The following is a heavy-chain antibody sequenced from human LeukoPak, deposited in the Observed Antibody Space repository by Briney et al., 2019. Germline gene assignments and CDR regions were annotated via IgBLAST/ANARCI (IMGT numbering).Heavy chain of an antibody. D-gene: IGHD3-3*01. CDR1: GFTFSSHA. V-gene: IGHV3-30*04. Sequence: GGSLRLSCAASGFTFSSHAMHWVRQAPGKGLEWVAVISYGGSKKYYADSVKGRFTISRDNSKNTLYLQMNSLRAEDTAVYYCARDHGAGITIFGVVNLLDYWGQETLVTVSS. J-gene: IGHJ4*02. CDR3: ARDHGAGITIFGVVNLLDY. CDR2: ISYGGSKK.